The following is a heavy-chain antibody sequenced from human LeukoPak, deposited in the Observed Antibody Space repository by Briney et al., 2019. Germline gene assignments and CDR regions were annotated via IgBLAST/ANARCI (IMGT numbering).Heavy chain of an antibody. D-gene: IGHD3-10*01. V-gene: IGHV1-69*06. CDR2: IIPIFGTA. CDR3: AGSITMVRGVMGY. Sequence: GASVKVSCKASGYTFTSYGISWVRQAPGQGLEWMGGIIPIFGTANYAQKFQGRVTITADKSTSTAYMELSSLRSEDTAVYYCAGSITMVRGVMGYWGQGTLVTVSS. J-gene: IGHJ4*02. CDR1: GYTFTSYG.